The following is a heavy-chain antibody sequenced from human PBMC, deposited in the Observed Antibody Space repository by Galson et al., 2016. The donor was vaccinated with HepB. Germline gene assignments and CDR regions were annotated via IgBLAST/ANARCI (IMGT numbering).Heavy chain of an antibody. V-gene: IGHV3-23*01. D-gene: IGHD6-13*01. Sequence: SLRLSCAASGFTFSHYAMAWVRQAPGKGLEWVSTIGGGGGNTHYADSVKGRFTISRDNPKNTLYLQMNSLKVEDTAVYYCAREMHVAAAAAFDFWGRGTLVTVSS. CDR3: AREMHVAAAAAFDF. J-gene: IGHJ4*02. CDR2: IGGGGGNT. CDR1: GFTFSHYA.